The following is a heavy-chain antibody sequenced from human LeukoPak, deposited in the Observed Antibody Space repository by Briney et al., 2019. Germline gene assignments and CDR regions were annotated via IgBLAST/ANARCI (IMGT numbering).Heavy chain of an antibody. Sequence: SGGSLRLSCEASGFTFSSYWMSWVRQAPGKGLEWAANIKQDGSEKKYLDSVKGRFTISRDNAKNSMYLQMNSLRAEDTAVYYCARDEIYYDILTGYRHFDYWGQGTLVTVSS. CDR3: ARDEIYYDILTGYRHFDY. CDR1: GFTFSSYW. D-gene: IGHD3-9*01. CDR2: IKQDGSEK. V-gene: IGHV3-7*01. J-gene: IGHJ4*02.